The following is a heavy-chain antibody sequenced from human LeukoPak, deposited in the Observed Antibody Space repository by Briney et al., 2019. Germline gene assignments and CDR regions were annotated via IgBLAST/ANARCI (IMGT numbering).Heavy chain of an antibody. V-gene: IGHV3-64*02. CDR1: GFTLSWFS. CDR2: INYKGGAT. Sequence: GGSLRLSCVASGFTLSWFSMHWVRQSPGRGLEYVSAINYKGGATYYADSVKGRFTISRDNSKNTLYLQMASLRDEDMAVYYCARVGPETAFDYWGQGTLVTVSS. J-gene: IGHJ4*02. D-gene: IGHD1-14*01. CDR3: ARVGPETAFDY.